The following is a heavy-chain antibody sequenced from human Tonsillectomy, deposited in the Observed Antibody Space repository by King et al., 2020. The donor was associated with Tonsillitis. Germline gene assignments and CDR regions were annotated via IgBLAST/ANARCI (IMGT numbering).Heavy chain of an antibody. J-gene: IGHJ4*02. Sequence: QLVQSGAEVKKPGASVKVSCKASEYTFTSYYMNWVRQAPGQGLEWMGIIKPSGDSTTYAQKFQGRVTMTRDTSKSTVYMELNSLRSEDTAVYYCARGDRGQYDGTGYYYGDFDSWGRGTLFTVSS. V-gene: IGHV1-46*01. CDR1: EYTFTSYY. CDR2: IKPSGDST. D-gene: IGHD3-22*01. CDR3: ARGDRGQYDGTGYYYGDFDS.